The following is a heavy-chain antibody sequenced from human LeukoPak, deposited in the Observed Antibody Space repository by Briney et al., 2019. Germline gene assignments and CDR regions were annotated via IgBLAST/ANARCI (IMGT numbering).Heavy chain of an antibody. CDR2: ISGSGGST. Sequence: GGSLRLSCAASGFTFSSYAMSWVRQAPGKGLEWVSAISGSGGSTYYADSVKGRLTTSRDNSKNTLYLQMNSLRAEDTAVYYCARGGSGSYHFDYWGQGTLVTVSS. CDR1: GFTFSSYA. D-gene: IGHD3-10*01. J-gene: IGHJ4*02. V-gene: IGHV3-23*01. CDR3: ARGGSGSYHFDY.